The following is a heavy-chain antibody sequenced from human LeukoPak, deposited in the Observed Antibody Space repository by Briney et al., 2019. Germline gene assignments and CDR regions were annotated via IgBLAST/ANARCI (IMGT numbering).Heavy chain of an antibody. J-gene: IGHJ4*02. CDR3: ASQQLQWRESYYFDD. Sequence: ASVKVSCKASGCIFTGYYMHWVRQAPGQGLEWMGWINPNSGGTKYAQKFQGRVTMTRDTSISTAYMELSRLGSDDTALYYCASQQLQWRESYYFDDWGQGTLVTVSS. V-gene: IGHV1-2*02. CDR2: INPNSGGT. D-gene: IGHD5-24*01. CDR1: GCIFTGYY.